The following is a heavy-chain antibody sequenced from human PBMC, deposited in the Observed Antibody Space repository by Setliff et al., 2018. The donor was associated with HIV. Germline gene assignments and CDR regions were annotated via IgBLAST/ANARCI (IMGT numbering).Heavy chain of an antibody. Sequence: ASVKVSCKASGYIFINFYIYWVRQAPGQGLEWVGRISPNSGGTDYSQKFQGRVSMTRDTSTNTAYLDLTNLTSDDTAVYFCVKDGGPWGSGDWGQGTLVTVSS. CDR3: VKDGGPWGSGD. CDR2: ISPNSGGT. D-gene: IGHD7-27*01. V-gene: IGHV1-2*06. CDR1: GYIFINFY. J-gene: IGHJ4*02.